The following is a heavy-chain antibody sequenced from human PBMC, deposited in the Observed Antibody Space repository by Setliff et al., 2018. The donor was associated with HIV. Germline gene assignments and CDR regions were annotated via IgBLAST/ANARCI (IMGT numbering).Heavy chain of an antibody. CDR3: ARDGNYYGSGIGDP. D-gene: IGHD3-10*01. CDR2: ISAYNGDT. CDR1: GYTFTSYG. J-gene: IGHJ5*02. V-gene: IGHV1-18*01. Sequence: GASVKVSCKASGYTFTSYGISWLRQAPGQGLEWMGWISAYNGDTQSTQRFQGRVTMTTDTSTNTAYMEVRSLRSDDTAVYYCARDGNYYGSGIGDPWGQGTLVTVSS.